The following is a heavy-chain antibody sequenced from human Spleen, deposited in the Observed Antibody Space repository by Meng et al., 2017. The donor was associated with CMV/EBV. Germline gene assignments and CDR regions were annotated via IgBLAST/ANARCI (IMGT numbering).Heavy chain of an antibody. CDR1: GFPFSDFD. D-gene: IGHD6-13*01. V-gene: IGHV3-23*01. Sequence: AASGFPFSDFDMTWVRQAPGKGLEWVSFISDSGDSTYFADSVRGRFTISRDNSRNTLSLQMNSLGAEDTALYYCARRYSSSSGFCLDYWGQGTLVTV. J-gene: IGHJ4*01. CDR2: ISDSGDST. CDR3: ARRYSSSSGFCLDY.